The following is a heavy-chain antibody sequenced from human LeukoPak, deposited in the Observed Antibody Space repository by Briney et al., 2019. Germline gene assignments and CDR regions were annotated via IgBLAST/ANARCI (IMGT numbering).Heavy chain of an antibody. D-gene: IGHD5-12*01. J-gene: IGHJ3*02. CDR1: GVSFSGYY. Sequence: SETLSLTCAVYGVSFSGYYWSWIRQPPGKGLEWIGEINLSGRANYNPSLKSRVTISVETSKKQFSLRLNSVTTADTAMYYCEPRGGSNAFDIWGRGQVVTVSS. CDR3: EPRGGSNAFDI. CDR2: INLSGRA. V-gene: IGHV4-34*01.